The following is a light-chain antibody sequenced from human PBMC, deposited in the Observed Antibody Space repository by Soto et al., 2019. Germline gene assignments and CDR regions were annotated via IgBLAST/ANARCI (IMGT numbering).Light chain of an antibody. CDR3: QHYYSTPPT. Sequence: IVMTQSPDSLGVSLGERATINCKSSQSVLSTSNNKNYLAWYQQKPGQPPKLLIYWASTRESGVPDRFSGSGSGTDFTLTISGLQAEDVAVYFCQHYYSTPPTFDQGTKVEIK. J-gene: IGKJ1*01. CDR1: QSVLSTSNNKNY. V-gene: IGKV4-1*01. CDR2: WAS.